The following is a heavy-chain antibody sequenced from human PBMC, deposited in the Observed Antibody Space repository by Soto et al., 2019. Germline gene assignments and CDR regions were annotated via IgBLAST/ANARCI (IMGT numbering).Heavy chain of an antibody. CDR1: CGSISSYY. V-gene: IGHV4-59*01. D-gene: IGHD2-2*01. CDR2: IFYSGST. CDR3: ARVAAFDCSSTSCYAYYYYYSMDV. J-gene: IGHJ6*03. Sequence: QVQLQESGPGLVKPSETLSLTCTVSCGSISSYYWSWIRQPPGKGLEWVGYIFYSGSTNYNPSLKSRVTISEDTTKKQFSLKLSSVTAADTAVYYCARVAAFDCSSTSCYAYYYYYSMDVWGKGTTVTVSS.